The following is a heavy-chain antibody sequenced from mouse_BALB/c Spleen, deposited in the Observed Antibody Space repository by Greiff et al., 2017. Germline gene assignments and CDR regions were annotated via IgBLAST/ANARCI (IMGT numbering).Heavy chain of an antibody. CDR1: GFTFTDYY. Sequence: EVHLVESGGGLVQPGGSLRLSCATSGFTFTDYYMSWVRQPPGKALEWLGFIRNKANGYTTEYSASVKGRFTISRDNSQSILYLQMNTLRAEDSATYYCAREGFGSNHLDYWGQGTTLTVSS. D-gene: IGHD1-1*01. J-gene: IGHJ2*01. V-gene: IGHV7-3*02. CDR2: IRNKANGYTT. CDR3: AREGFGSNHLDY.